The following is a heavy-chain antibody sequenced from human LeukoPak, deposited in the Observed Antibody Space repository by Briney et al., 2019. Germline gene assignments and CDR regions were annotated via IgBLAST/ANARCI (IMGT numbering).Heavy chain of an antibody. CDR3: ARGHPYYDCWSGYRHYYMDV. V-gene: IGHV4-34*01. D-gene: IGHD3-3*01. CDR1: GGSFSGYY. J-gene: IGHJ6*03. Sequence: SETLSLTCAVYGGSFSGYYWSWIRQPPGKGLEWIGEINHSGSTNYNPSLKSRVTISVDTSKNQFSLKLSSVTAADTAVYYCARGHPYYDCWSGYRHYYMDVWGKGTTVTVSS. CDR2: INHSGST.